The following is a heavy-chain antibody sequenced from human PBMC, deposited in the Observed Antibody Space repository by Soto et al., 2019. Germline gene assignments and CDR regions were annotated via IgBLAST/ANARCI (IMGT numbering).Heavy chain of an antibody. CDR1: GYTFTSYG. D-gene: IGHD2-21*01. J-gene: IGHJ6*03. CDR3: ERCGGDCQYYYYYYMDV. CDR2: ISAYNGNT. Sequence: QVQLVQSGAEVKKPGASVKVSCKASGYTFTSYGISWVRQAPGQWLEWMGWISAYNGNTNYAQKLQGRVTMTTDTSTSTAYMELRSLRSDDTAVYYCERCGGDCQYYYYYYMDVRGKGTTVTVSS. V-gene: IGHV1-18*01.